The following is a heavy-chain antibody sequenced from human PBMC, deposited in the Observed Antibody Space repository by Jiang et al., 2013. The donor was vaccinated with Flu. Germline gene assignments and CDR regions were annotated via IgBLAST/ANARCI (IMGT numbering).Heavy chain of an antibody. CDR3: ARGHPRSTSPTSKSDPPRAFDI. Sequence: NHSGSTNYNPSLKSRVTISVDTSKNQFSLKLSSVTAADTAVYYCARGHPRSTSPTSKSDPPRAFDIWGQGTMVTVSS. J-gene: IGHJ3*02. D-gene: IGHD3-10*01. V-gene: IGHV4-34*01. CDR2: NHSGST.